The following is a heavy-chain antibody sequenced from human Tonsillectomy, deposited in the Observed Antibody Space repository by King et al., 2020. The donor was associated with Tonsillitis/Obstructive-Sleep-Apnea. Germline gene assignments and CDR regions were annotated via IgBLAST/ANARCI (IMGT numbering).Heavy chain of an antibody. J-gene: IGHJ6*03. Sequence: TLKESGPTLVKPTQTLTLTCTVSGFSLTTSGVGVGWIRQPPGKALEWLAFIYWDDDKRYSPSLKSRLTITRDTSKNQVVLTMTNMDPVDTATYFCARLYCGGGSCSTRFYNFYYYIDVWGKGTTVTVSS. V-gene: IGHV2-5*02. CDR1: GFSLTTSGVG. D-gene: IGHD2-15*01. CDR2: IYWDDDK. CDR3: ARLYCGGGSCSTRFYNFYYYIDV.